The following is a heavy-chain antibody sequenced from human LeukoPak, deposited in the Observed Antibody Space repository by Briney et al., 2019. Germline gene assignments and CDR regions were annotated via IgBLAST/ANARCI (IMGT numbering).Heavy chain of an antibody. J-gene: IGHJ3*02. Sequence: SETLSLTCTVSGGSITSYCWSWIRQPPGKGLEWIGYIYPSGRTSYNPSLKSRVTISEDTSTNQLSLKLSSVTAADTAVYYCARPYSSDWYGAFHIWGQRTMVTVSS. CDR2: IYPSGRT. V-gene: IGHV4-4*09. D-gene: IGHD6-19*01. CDR1: GGSITSYC. CDR3: ARPYSSDWYGAFHI.